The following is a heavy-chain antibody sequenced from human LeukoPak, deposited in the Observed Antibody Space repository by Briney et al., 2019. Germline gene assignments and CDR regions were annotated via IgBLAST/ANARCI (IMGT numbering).Heavy chain of an antibody. J-gene: IGHJ2*01. CDR2: ISSSSYI. CDR3: ARDPSYYDSSVLWYFDL. V-gene: IGHV3-21*01. D-gene: IGHD3-22*01. Sequence: GGSLRLSCAASGFTFSSYSMNWVRQAPGKGLEWVSSISSSSYIYYADSVKGRFTISRDNAKNSLYLQMNSLRAEDTAVYYCARDPSYYDSSVLWYFDLWGRGTLVTVSS. CDR1: GFTFSSYS.